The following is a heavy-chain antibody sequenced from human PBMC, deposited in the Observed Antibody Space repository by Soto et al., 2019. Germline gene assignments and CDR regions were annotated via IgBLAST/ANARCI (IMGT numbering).Heavy chain of an antibody. V-gene: IGHV4-31*01. Sequence: QVQLQESGPGLVKPSQTLSLTCTVSGDSISVGYYWSWIRQHPGKGLEWIGYVSPSGTTYHNPSLTSPVSISTDRSNNQFSLEVSSVTAADTAVYYCARSRGSYGMHVWGQGTTVTVSS. CDR3: ARSRGSYGMHV. CDR1: GDSISVGYY. CDR2: VSPSGTT. J-gene: IGHJ6*02.